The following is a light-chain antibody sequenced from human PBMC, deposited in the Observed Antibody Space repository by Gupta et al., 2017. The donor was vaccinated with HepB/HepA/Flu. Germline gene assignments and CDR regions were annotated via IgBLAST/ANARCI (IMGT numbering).Light chain of an antibody. CDR1: QSLLHSNGYNY. CDR2: LGS. J-gene: IGKJ5*01. CDR3: MQASQNPPIT. Sequence: DIVMPQSPLSLPVTPGESGSISCRCSQSLLHSNGYNYLHWYLQKQGQSPQLLIYLGSTRASGGPDRLSGGGSGTDFPLKISRGEADDVAVYYCMQASQNPPITFGQGTRLEIK. V-gene: IGKV2-28*01.